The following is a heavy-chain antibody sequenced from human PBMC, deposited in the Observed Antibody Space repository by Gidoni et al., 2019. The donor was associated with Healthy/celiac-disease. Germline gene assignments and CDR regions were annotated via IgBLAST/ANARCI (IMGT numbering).Heavy chain of an antibody. CDR2: INHSGST. Sequence: QVQLQQWGAGLLKPSETLSLTCAVYGGSFSGYYWSWIRQPPGKGLEWIGEINHSGSTNYNPSLKSRVTISVDTSKNQFSLKLSSVTAADTAVYYCASIPMAAAGTRVDPWGQGTLVTVSS. J-gene: IGHJ5*02. D-gene: IGHD6-13*01. CDR1: GGSFSGYY. CDR3: ASIPMAAAGTRVDP. V-gene: IGHV4-34*01.